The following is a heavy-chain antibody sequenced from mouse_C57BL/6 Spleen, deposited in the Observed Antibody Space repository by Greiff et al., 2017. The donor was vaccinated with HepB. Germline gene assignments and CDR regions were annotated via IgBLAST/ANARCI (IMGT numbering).Heavy chain of an antibody. CDR3: AGYGNYYFDV. J-gene: IGHJ1*03. V-gene: IGHV3-6*01. D-gene: IGHD2-1*01. CDR2: ISYDGSN. Sequence: EVQLQESGPGLVKPSQSLSLTCSVTGYSITSGYYWNWIRQFPGNKLEWMGYISYDGSNNYNPSLKNRISITRDTSKNQFFLKLNSVTTEDTATYYCAGYGNYYFDVWGTGTTVTVSS. CDR1: GYSITSGYY.